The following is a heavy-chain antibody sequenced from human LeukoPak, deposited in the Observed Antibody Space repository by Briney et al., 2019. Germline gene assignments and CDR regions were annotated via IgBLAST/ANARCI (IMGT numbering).Heavy chain of an antibody. CDR2: IKQDGSEK. D-gene: IGHD2-2*01. CDR1: GFTFSSYW. CDR3: ARQLPVKVVPAATYYYMDV. J-gene: IGHJ6*03. Sequence: GGSLRLSCAASGFTFSSYWMSWVRQAPGKGLEWVANIKQDGSEKYYVDSVKGRFTISRDNAKNSLYLQMNSLRAEDTAVYYCARQLPVKVVPAATYYYMDVWGKGTTVTVSS. V-gene: IGHV3-7*01.